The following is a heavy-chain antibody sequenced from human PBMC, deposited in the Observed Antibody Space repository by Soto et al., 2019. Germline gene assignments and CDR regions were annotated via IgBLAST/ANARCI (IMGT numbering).Heavy chain of an antibody. J-gene: IGHJ5*02. CDR3: ARAGVLRGVIMTFDP. CDR1: GFRFTTYW. D-gene: IGHD3-10*01. Sequence: GASLKISCKGSGFRFTTYWIAWVRQMPGKGLEWMGIIYLGDSDTRYSPSFQGQVTISADRSITTVYLQWSSLKASDTAMYYCARAGVLRGVIMTFDPWGQGTLVTVS. CDR2: IYLGDSDT. V-gene: IGHV5-51*01.